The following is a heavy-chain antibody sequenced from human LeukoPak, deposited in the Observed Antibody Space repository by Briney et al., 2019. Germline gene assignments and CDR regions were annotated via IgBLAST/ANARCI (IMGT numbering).Heavy chain of an antibody. CDR2: IYHSGST. D-gene: IGHD6-13*01. CDR3: ARRQLGRVSAAGTYYFDY. CDR1: GYSISSGYY. Sequence: PSETLSLTCAVSGYSISSGYYWGWIRPPPGKGLEWIGSIYHSGSTYYNPSLKSRVTISVDTSKNQFSLKLSSVTAADTAVYYCARRQLGRVSAAGTYYFDYWGRGTLVTVSS. V-gene: IGHV4-38-2*01. J-gene: IGHJ4*02.